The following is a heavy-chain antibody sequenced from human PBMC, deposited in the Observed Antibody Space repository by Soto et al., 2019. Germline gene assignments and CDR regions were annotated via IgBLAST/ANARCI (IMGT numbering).Heavy chain of an antibody. CDR2: INPNSGGT. J-gene: IGHJ5*02. D-gene: IGHD1-1*01. V-gene: IGHV1-2*02. CDR3: ARGGYLQVNWFDP. Sequence: ASVKVSCKASGYTFTGYYMHWVRQAPGQGLEWMGWINPNSGGTNYAQKFQGRVTMTRDTSISTTYMELSRLRSDDTAVYYCARGGYLQVNWFDPWGQGTLVTVSS. CDR1: GYTFTGYY.